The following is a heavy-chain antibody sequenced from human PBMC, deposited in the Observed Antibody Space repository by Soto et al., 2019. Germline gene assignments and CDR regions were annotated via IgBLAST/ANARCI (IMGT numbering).Heavy chain of an antibody. CDR1: GGTFSSYA. J-gene: IGHJ4*02. CDR2: IIPIFGTA. CDR3: ARDRRHYYDSSGYYYALDY. Sequence: SVKVSCKASGGTFSSYAISWVRQAPGQGLEWMGGIIPIFGTANYAQKFQGRVTITADESTSTAYMELSSLRSEDTAVYYCARDRRHYYDSSGYYYALDYWGQGTLVTVSS. V-gene: IGHV1-69*13. D-gene: IGHD3-22*01.